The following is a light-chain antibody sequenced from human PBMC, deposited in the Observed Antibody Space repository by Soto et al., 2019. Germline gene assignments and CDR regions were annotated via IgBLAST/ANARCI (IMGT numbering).Light chain of an antibody. CDR2: EVS. CDR1: SSDVGSYNL. J-gene: IGLJ1*01. Sequence: QSVLTQPASVSGSPGQSITISCTGTSSDVGSYNLVSWYQQHPGKAPKLMNYEVSKRPSGVSNRFSGSKSGNTASLTFSGLQVEDEADYYCCSYAGSSTLVFGTGTKVTVL. CDR3: CSYAGSSTLV. V-gene: IGLV2-23*02.